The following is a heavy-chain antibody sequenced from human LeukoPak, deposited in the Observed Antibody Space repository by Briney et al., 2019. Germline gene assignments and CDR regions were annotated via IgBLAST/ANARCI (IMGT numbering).Heavy chain of an antibody. CDR3: ARHGSGWSFDY. D-gene: IGHD6-19*01. Sequence: MTSETLSLTCTVSGGSISGYYWSWIWQPPGKGLEWIGYISYSGSTNYNPSLKSRVSISVDTSKNQFSLNLNSVTAADTAVFYCARHGSGWSFDYWGQGTLVTVSS. J-gene: IGHJ4*02. V-gene: IGHV4-59*08. CDR2: ISYSGST. CDR1: GGSISGYY.